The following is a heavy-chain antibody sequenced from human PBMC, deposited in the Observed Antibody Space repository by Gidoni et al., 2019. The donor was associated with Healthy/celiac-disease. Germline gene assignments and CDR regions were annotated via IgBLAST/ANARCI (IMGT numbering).Heavy chain of an antibody. D-gene: IGHD6-19*01. J-gene: IGHJ4*02. CDR3: ARGGEYSSGWIRDFDY. V-gene: IGHV4-59*01. CDR2: IYYSGST. Sequence: QVQLQESGPGLVKPSETLSLTCTVSGGSISSYYWSWIRQPPGKGLEWIGYIYYSGSTNYNPSLKSRVTISVDTSKNQFSLKLSSVTAADTAVYYCARGGEYSSGWIRDFDYWGQGTLVTVSS. CDR1: GGSISSYY.